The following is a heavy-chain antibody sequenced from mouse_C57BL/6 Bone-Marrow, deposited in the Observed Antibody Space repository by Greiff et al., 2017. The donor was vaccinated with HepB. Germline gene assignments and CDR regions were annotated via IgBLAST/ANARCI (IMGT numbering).Heavy chain of an antibody. CDR2: INPSNGGT. CDR3: AREGSGYVTYCDY. D-gene: IGHD3-2*02. J-gene: IGHJ2*01. CDR1: GYTFTSYW. V-gene: IGHV1-53*01. Sequence: VQLQQPGTELVKPGASVKLSCKASGYTFTSYWMHWVKQRPGQGLEWIGNINPSNGGTNYNEKFKSKATLTVDKSSSTAYMQLSSLTSEDSAVYYCAREGSGYVTYCDYWGQGTTLTVSS.